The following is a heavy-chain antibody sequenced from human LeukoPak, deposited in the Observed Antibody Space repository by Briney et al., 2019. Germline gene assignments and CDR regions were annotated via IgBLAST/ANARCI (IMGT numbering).Heavy chain of an antibody. D-gene: IGHD3-16*01. CDR2: ISSSSSYI. Sequence: GRSLRLSCAASGFTFSSYSMNWVRQAPGKGLEWVSSISSSSSYIYYADSVKGRFTISRDNAKNSLYLQMNSLRAEDTAVYYCARKGEPYYMDVWGKGTTVTVSS. J-gene: IGHJ6*03. CDR3: ARKGEPYYMDV. V-gene: IGHV3-21*01. CDR1: GFTFSSYS.